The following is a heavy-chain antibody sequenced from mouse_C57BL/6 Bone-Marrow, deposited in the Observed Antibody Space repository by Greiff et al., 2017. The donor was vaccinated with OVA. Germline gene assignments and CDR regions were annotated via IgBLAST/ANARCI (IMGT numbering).Heavy chain of an antibody. Sequence: DVQLQESGGGLVKPGGSLKLSCAASGFTFSDYGMHWVRQAPEKGLEWVAYISSGSSTIYYADTVKGRFTISRDNAKNTLFLQMTSLRSEDTAMYYCARHTTVVPFAYWGQGTLVTVSA. J-gene: IGHJ3*01. V-gene: IGHV5-17*01. CDR2: ISSGSSTI. CDR3: ARHTTVVPFAY. D-gene: IGHD1-1*01. CDR1: GFTFSDYG.